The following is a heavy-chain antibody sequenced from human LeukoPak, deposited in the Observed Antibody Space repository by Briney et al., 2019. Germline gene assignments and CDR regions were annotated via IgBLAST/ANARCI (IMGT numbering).Heavy chain of an antibody. J-gene: IGHJ2*01. V-gene: IGHV4-39*07. Sequence: PSETLSLTCTVSGGSISSSSYYWGWIRQPPGKGLEWIGSIYYSGSTYYNPSLKSRVTISVDTSKNQFSLKLSSVTAADTAVYYCARRRYFDLWGRGTLVTVSS. CDR1: GGSISSSSYY. CDR2: IYYSGST. CDR3: ARRRYFDL.